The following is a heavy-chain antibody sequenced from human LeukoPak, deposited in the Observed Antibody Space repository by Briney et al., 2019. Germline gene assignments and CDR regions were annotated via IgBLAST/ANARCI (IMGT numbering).Heavy chain of an antibody. J-gene: IGHJ5*02. D-gene: IGHD4/OR15-4a*01. V-gene: IGHV3-33*01. Sequence: PGGSLRLSCAAFGFTFSNYGMHWVRQAPGKGLEWVAFIWYDGSKEYYADSVKGRFTNSRDNSKNTLYLQMNSLRADDSAVYHCARDDYGFDPWGQGILVTVSS. CDR2: IWYDGSKE. CDR3: ARDDYGFDP. CDR1: GFTFSNYG.